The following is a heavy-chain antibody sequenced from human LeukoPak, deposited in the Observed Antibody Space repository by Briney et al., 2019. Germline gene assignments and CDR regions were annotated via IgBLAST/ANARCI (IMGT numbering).Heavy chain of an antibody. CDR1: GFTFGDST. Sequence: GGSLRLSCAASGFTFGDSTMHWVRQASGKGLEWVSRVIRDGSFTNYADSVKGRFTISRDNAKNTLYLQMSSLRAEDTAVYFCVRDGDDFNFDYWGQGSLVTVSS. V-gene: IGHV3-74*01. CDR3: VRDGDDFNFDY. CDR2: VIRDGSFT. D-gene: IGHD5-24*01. J-gene: IGHJ4*02.